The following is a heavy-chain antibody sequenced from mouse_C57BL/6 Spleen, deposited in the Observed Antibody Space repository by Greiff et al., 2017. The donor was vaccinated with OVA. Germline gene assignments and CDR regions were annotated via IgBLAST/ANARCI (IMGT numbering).Heavy chain of an antibody. J-gene: IGHJ2*01. CDR1: GYTFNDYE. V-gene: IGHV1-15*01. Sequence: QVQLQQSGAELVRPGASVTLSCKASGYTFNDYEMHWVKQTPVHGLEWIGAIDPETGGTAYNQKFKGKAILTADKSSSTAYMELRSLTSEDSAVYYCTITMITYFDYWGQGTTLTVSS. D-gene: IGHD2-4*01. CDR3: TITMITYFDY. CDR2: IDPETGGT.